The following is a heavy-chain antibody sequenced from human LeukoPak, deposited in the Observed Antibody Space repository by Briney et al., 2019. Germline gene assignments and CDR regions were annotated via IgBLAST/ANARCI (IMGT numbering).Heavy chain of an antibody. V-gene: IGHV3-23*01. CDR1: GFTFSTYA. Sequence: GGSLRLSCAASGFTFSTYAMSWVRRTPGKGLEWVSAITDGGGSSYYADSVKGRFTISRDNSKNTLYLQMNSLRAEDTAVYYCAKHPPILRWSFDYWGQGTLVTVSS. D-gene: IGHD4-23*01. J-gene: IGHJ4*02. CDR2: ITDGGGSS. CDR3: AKHPPILRWSFDY.